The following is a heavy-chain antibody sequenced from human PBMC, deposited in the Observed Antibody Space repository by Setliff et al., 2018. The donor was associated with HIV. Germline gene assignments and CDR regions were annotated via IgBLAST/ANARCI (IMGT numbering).Heavy chain of an antibody. D-gene: IGHD5-12*01. CDR2: IYKSGST. CDR1: GGSISTYH. Sequence: PSETLSLTCSVSGGSISTYHWSWIRQPPGKGLEWIGYIYKSGSTNYSPSLKSRVTISPGTSKNQFSLKLTSVTAADTAVYYCAHNEYSGSDWGYFDYWGQGTLVTVSS. V-gene: IGHV4-59*12. CDR3: AHNEYSGSDWGYFDY. J-gene: IGHJ4*02.